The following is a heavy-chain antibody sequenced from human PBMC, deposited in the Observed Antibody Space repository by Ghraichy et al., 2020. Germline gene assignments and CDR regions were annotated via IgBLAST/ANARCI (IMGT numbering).Heavy chain of an antibody. CDR1: GASISSHY. D-gene: IGHD3-22*01. CDR2: IYSSGST. Sequence: SETLSLTCSVSGASISSHYWSWIRQSAGQRLEWIGRIYSSGSTYYNPSLKSRVTLSIDTSKNQFSLKLTSVTAADTAIYYCARAPYYYDTSGSYNVLEYYFFDFWGQGTLVTVSS. V-gene: IGHV4-4*07. J-gene: IGHJ4*02. CDR3: ARAPYYYDTSGSYNVLEYYFFDF.